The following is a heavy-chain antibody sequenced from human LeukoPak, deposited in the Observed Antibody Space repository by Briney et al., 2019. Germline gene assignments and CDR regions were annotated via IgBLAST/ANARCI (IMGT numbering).Heavy chain of an antibody. D-gene: IGHD3-10*01. CDR2: IYYSGST. CDR1: GGSISSYY. CDR3: ARHLSTYYDP. V-gene: IGHV4-59*01. J-gene: IGHJ5*02. Sequence: PSETLSLTCTASGGSISSYYWSWIRQPPGKGLEWVGYIYYSGSTNYNPSLKSRVTISVDTSKNQSSLKLSSVTAADTAVYYCARHLSTYYDPWGQGTLVTVSS.